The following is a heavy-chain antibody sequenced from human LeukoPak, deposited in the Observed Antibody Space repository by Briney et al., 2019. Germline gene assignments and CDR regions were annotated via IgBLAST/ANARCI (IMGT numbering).Heavy chain of an antibody. D-gene: IGHD3-22*01. Sequence: GGSLRLSCAASGFTFSSYAMSWVRQAPAKGLEWVSGINENGGSTYYADSVRGRFTISRDNSKNTLYLQMNSLRAEDTAVYYCAKDRWYYYDSSGYSDFDYWGQGTLVTVSS. CDR3: AKDRWYYYDSSGYSDFDY. CDR2: INENGGST. CDR1: GFTFSSYA. J-gene: IGHJ4*02. V-gene: IGHV3-23*01.